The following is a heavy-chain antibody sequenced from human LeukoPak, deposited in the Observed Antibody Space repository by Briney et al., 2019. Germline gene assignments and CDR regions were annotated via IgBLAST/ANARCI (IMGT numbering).Heavy chain of an antibody. CDR2: MFYTGSA. J-gene: IGHJ4*02. CDR1: GVSIRTYY. D-gene: IGHD6-25*01. V-gene: IGHV4-59*01. CDR3: ARAAGSADFNS. Sequence: SETLSLTCTVSGVSIRTYYWSWIRQPPGKGLEWIGYMFYTGSAKYNPSLKSRVTMSVDTSKNQISLTLSSVTAADTAVYYCARAAGSADFNSWGQGTLVTVSS.